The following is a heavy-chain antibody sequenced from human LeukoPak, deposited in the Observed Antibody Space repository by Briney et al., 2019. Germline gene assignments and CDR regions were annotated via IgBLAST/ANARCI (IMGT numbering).Heavy chain of an antibody. V-gene: IGHV3-23*01. Sequence: PGGSLRLSCAVSGFTFSAYAMAWVRQAPGKGLEWVSSIGGSGDTTYYADSVKGRFTISRDTSKNTLYLQMNSLTAEDAAVYYCAKYSSGSYYSSGDYWGQGTLVTVSS. CDR2: IGGSGDTT. CDR1: GFTFSAYA. D-gene: IGHD2-15*01. J-gene: IGHJ4*02. CDR3: AKYSSGSYYSSGDY.